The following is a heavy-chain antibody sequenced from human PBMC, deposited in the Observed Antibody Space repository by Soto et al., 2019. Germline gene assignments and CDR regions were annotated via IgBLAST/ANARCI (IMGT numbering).Heavy chain of an antibody. V-gene: IGHV3-30*18. D-gene: IGHD3-3*01. Sequence: QVQLVESGGGVVQPGRSLRLSCAASGFTFSSYGMHWVRQAPGKGLEWMAVISYDGSNKYYGDSVKGRFTISRDNSRNTLYLQMNNLRTEDTAVYYCAKLVGVPDAYDFWSGYPDYTFDYWGQGTLGTVSS. CDR3: AKLVGVPDAYDFWSGYPDYTFDY. CDR2: ISYDGSNK. J-gene: IGHJ4*02. CDR1: GFTFSSYG.